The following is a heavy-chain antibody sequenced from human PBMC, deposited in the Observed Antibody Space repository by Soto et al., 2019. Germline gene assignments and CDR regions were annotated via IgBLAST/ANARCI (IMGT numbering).Heavy chain of an antibody. CDR1: GFIFSSYG. CDR2: TSYEGSKE. D-gene: IGHD3-22*01. Sequence: QVQLVESGGGVVQPGRSLRLSCAASGFIFSSYGMHWVRQAPGKGLEWVAGTSYEGSKEYYTDSVKGRFTISRDNSKSTVYLQMRSLRDDDTAVYYCAKDTYYHDSSGYYTFDYWGQGTLVTVSS. CDR3: AKDTYYHDSSGYYTFDY. J-gene: IGHJ4*02. V-gene: IGHV3-30*18.